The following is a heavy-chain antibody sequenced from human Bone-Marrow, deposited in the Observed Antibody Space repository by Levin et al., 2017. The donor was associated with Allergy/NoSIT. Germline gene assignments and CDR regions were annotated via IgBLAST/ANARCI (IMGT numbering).Heavy chain of an antibody. CDR3: SRGGLRGTPPGIDY. D-gene: IGHD3-16*01. CDR2: IWYDGSNK. CDR1: GFTFRNYA. J-gene: IGHJ4*02. V-gene: IGHV3-33*01. Sequence: GGSLRLSCAASGFTFRNYAMHWVRQAPGKGLDWVAVIWYDGSNKYYADSVEGRFIISRDNSKNTVDLQMNSLRAEDTAGYDCSRGGLRGTPPGIDYWGQGPLVTVSS.